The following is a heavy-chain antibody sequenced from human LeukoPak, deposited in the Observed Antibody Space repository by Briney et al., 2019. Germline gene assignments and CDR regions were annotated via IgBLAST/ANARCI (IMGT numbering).Heavy chain of an antibody. CDR1: GFSFTSNW. V-gene: IGHV5-51*01. CDR3: ARASSGSYGSPFNAFDY. D-gene: IGHD6-19*01. Sequence: GESLKISCKGSGFSFTSNWIGWVRQMPGKGLEWMGIIYPGGSDTRYSPSFQGQVTISADKSISTAYLQWSSLKASDTAMYYCARASSGSYGSPFNAFDYWGQGTLVTVSS. CDR2: IYPGGSDT. J-gene: IGHJ4*02.